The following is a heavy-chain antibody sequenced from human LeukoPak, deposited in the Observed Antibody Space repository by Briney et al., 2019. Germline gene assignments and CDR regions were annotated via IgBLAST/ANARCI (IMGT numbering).Heavy chain of an antibody. J-gene: IGHJ4*02. V-gene: IGHV3-30*18. CDR1: GFTFSSYG. Sequence: GRSLRLSCAASGFTFSSYGMHWVRQAPGKGLEWVAVISYDGSNKYYADSVKGRFTISRDNSKNTLYLQMNSLRAEDTAVYYCAKEIQWELLSAFDYWGQGTLVTVSS. CDR3: AKEIQWELLSAFDY. D-gene: IGHD1-26*01. CDR2: ISYDGSNK.